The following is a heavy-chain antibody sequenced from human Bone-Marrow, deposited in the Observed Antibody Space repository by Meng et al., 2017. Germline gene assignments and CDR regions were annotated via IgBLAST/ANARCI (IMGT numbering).Heavy chain of an antibody. CDR2: INWNGGST. D-gene: IGHD6-6*01. Sequence: GESLKISCAASGFTFDDYGMSWVRQAPGKGLEWVSGINWNGGSTGYADSVKGRFTISRDNAKNSLYLQMNSLRAEDTAVYYCARQIVLRKWGMDVWGQGTTVTVSS. J-gene: IGHJ6*02. CDR3: ARQIVLRKWGMDV. V-gene: IGHV3-20*04. CDR1: GFTFDDYG.